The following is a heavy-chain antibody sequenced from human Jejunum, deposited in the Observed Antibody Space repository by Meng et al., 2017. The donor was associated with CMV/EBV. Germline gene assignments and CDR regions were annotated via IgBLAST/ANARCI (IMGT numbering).Heavy chain of an antibody. CDR3: GRGSYFDY. J-gene: IGHJ4*02. D-gene: IGHD3-10*01. CDR2: ISTYNGDT. Sequence: VQLVQVGAEVKKPGASVKVSCKASGYTFNTYGISWVRQAPGQGLEWMGWISTYNGDTNYAQNLQGRVTMTTDTSTNTVYMELRSLRSDDTAVYYCGRGSYFDYWGQGTLVTVSS. CDR1: GYTFNTYG. V-gene: IGHV1-18*01.